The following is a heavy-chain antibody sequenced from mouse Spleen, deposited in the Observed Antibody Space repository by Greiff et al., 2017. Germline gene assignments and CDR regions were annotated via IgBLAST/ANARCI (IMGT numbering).Heavy chain of an antibody. CDR2: INYDGSST. Sequence: EVQRVESEGGLVQPGSSMKLSCTASGFTFSGYYMAWVRQVPEKGLEWVANINYDGSSTYYLDSLKSRFIISRDNAKNILYLQMSSLKSEDTATYYCARAIYDGYRFDYWGQGTTLTVSS. J-gene: IGHJ2*01. D-gene: IGHD2-3*01. CDR3: ARAIYDGYRFDY. CDR1: GFTFSGYY. V-gene: IGHV5-16*01.